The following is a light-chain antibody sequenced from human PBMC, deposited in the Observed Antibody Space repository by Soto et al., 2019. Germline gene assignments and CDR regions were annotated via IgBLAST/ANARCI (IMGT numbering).Light chain of an antibody. CDR2: RAS. CDR3: QQYYTNVA. J-gene: IGKJ5*01. V-gene: IGKV4-1*01. Sequence: DAVMPQSPASLAVSLGDRATINCKSNQSVLYSSNHANYFAWYKQKPGQPRKLLLDRASTRASAVSNRFSDSGSGTDFTLSIRSLQAEDVAGYYGQQYYTNVAFGQGTRLEI. CDR1: QSVLYSSNHANY.